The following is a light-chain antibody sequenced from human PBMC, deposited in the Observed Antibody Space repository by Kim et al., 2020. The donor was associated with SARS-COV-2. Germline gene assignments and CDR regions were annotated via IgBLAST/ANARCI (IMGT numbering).Light chain of an antibody. CDR2: ENT. Sequence: VTITGTGPSPNLGAGDDVLWYQQLPGGAPRLLIYENTNRPSGVPARFSGSKSGTSASLAITGLQAEDEGDYYCQSYDSSLSGSEVFGGGTQLTVL. J-gene: IGLJ2*01. V-gene: IGLV1-40*01. CDR3: QSYDSSLSGSEV. CDR1: SPNLGAGDD.